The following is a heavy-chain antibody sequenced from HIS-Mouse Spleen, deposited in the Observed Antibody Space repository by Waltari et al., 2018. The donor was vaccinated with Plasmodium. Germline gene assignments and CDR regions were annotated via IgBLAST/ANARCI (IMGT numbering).Heavy chain of an antibody. V-gene: IGHV3-7*01. Sequence: EVQLVESGGGLVQPGGSLRLSCAASGFTFSSCWMSWVRQAPGKGLGWVANIKQDGSEKYYVDSVKGRFTISRDNAKNSLYLQMNSLRAEDTAVYYCASSWYWYFDLWGRGTLVTVSS. J-gene: IGHJ2*01. CDR3: ASSWYWYFDL. CDR1: GFTFSSCW. CDR2: IKQDGSEK. D-gene: IGHD6-13*01.